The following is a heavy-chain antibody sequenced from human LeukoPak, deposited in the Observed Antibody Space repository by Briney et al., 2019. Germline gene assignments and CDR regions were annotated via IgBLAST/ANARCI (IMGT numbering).Heavy chain of an antibody. D-gene: IGHD6-13*01. J-gene: IGHJ4*02. Sequence: AETLSLTCTVSGDSISSSDTYYWGWIRQPPGKGLEWIGSIYYSGSTYYNPSLKSRVTISVDTSKNQFSLKLSSVTAADTAVYYCARLAAAGTGYFDYWGQGTLVTVSS. CDR1: GDSISSSDTYY. CDR3: ARLAAAGTGYFDY. V-gene: IGHV4-39*01. CDR2: IYYSGST.